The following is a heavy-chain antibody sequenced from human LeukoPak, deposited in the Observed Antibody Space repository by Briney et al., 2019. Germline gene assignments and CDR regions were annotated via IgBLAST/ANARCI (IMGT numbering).Heavy chain of an antibody. CDR1: GFTFSSYA. CDR2: ISYDGSNK. D-gene: IGHD1-26*01. J-gene: IGHJ4*02. V-gene: IGHV3-30-3*01. CDR3: ARDREGEWELLGYFDY. Sequence: PGGSLRLSCAASGFTFSSYAMHWARQAPGKGLEWVAVISYDGSNKYYADSVKGRFTISRDNSKNTLYLQMNSLRAEDTAVYYCARDREGEWELLGYFDYWGQGTLVTVSS.